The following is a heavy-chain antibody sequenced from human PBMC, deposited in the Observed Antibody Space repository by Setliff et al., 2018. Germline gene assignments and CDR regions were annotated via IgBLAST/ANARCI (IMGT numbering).Heavy chain of an antibody. V-gene: IGHV4-30-4*08. CDR2: IYNDGST. CDR1: GASITSGEFY. J-gene: IGHJ4*02. Sequence: SETLSLTCTVSGASITSGEFYWSWIRQSPGKGLEWIGYIYNDGSTHYNPSLKSRLTLSIDTSKNQLSLKVNFVTAADTAVYFCARERKSGWFVRFYDSWGQGTLVTVS. D-gene: IGHD6-19*01. CDR3: ARERKSGWFVRFYDS.